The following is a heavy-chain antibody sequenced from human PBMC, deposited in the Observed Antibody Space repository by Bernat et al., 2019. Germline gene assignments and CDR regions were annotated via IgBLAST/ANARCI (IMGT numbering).Heavy chain of an antibody. CDR3: TTDGGGGYAPFDY. D-gene: IGHD5-12*01. V-gene: IGHV3-15*07. J-gene: IGHJ4*02. CDR2: IKSKTDGGTT. Sequence: EVQLVESGGGLVKPGGSLRLSCAASGFTFSNAWMNWVRHAPGKGLEWVGRIKSKTDGGTTDYAAPVKGRFTISRDDSKNTLYLQMNSLKTEDTAVYYCTTDGGGGYAPFDYWGQGTLVTVSS. CDR1: GFTFSNAW.